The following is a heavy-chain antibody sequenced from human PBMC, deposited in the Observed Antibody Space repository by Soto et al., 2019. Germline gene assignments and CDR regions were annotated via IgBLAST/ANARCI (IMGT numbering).Heavy chain of an antibody. V-gene: IGHV3-74*01. Sequence: GGSLRLSCAASGFTFSNYWMHWVRQVPGKGLVWVARINEGGAYRSYADFAEGRFTISRDNAKNTVYLQMNGLRADDTSVYYCARDQLYYNDISGRPLNAFDVWGQGTMVTVSS. CDR2: INEGGAYR. CDR3: ARDQLYYNDISGRPLNAFDV. CDR1: GFTFSNYW. J-gene: IGHJ3*01. D-gene: IGHD3-22*01.